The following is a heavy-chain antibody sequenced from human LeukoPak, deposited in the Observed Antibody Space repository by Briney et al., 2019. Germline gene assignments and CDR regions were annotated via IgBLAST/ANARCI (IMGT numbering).Heavy chain of an antibody. J-gene: IGHJ4*02. D-gene: IGHD5-24*01. CDR2: IFPILGIA. Sequence: GASVKVSCKASGGTFSSYAISWVRQAPGQGLEWMGRIFPILGIANYAQKFQGRVTITADKSTSTAYMELSSLRSEDTAVYYCARDTGGDGYNSGFDYWGQGTLVTVSS. CDR1: GGTFSSYA. V-gene: IGHV1-69*04. CDR3: ARDTGGDGYNSGFDY.